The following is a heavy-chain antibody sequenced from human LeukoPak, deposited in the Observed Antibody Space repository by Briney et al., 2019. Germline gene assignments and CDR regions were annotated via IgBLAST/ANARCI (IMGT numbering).Heavy chain of an antibody. CDR3: ARDGDGAWGYIRYFDWLLDY. J-gene: IGHJ4*02. D-gene: IGHD3-9*01. V-gene: IGHV3-30*04. CDR2: ISYDGSNK. CDR1: GFIFSSYT. Sequence: GGSLRLSCAASGFIFSSYTMHWVRQAPGKGLEWVAIISYDGSNKYYADSVKGRFTISRDNAKNSLYLQMNSLRAEDTAVYYCARDGDGAWGYIRYFDWLLDYWGQGTLVTVSS.